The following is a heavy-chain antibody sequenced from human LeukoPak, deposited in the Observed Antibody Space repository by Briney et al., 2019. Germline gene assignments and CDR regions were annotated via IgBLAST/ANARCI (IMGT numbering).Heavy chain of an antibody. D-gene: IGHD3-10*01. CDR3: TLGGHYFGS. Sequence: PGGSLRLSCAASGFTFSDAWMSWVRQAPGKGPEWLGRVKSKTDGGTTDHAAPVKGRFTVSRDDSKNTLYLEMNSLKTDDTAFYYCTLGGHYFGSWGQGTLVTVSS. J-gene: IGHJ4*02. CDR1: GFTFSDAW. V-gene: IGHV3-15*01. CDR2: VKSKTDGGTT.